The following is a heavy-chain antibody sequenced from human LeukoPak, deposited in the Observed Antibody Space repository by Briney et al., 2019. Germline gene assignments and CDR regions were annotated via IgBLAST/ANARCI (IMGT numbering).Heavy chain of an antibody. CDR3: ATDLDWAFDY. D-gene: IGHD3-9*01. CDR1: GFTLSSYT. V-gene: IGHV3-48*02. Sequence: GGPLRLSCAASGFTLSSYTMNWVRQAPGKGLEWVSYINSDSSNIYYVDSVKGRFTISRDNAKNSLYLQMNSLRDEDTAVYYCATDLDWAFDYWGQGTLVTVSS. J-gene: IGHJ4*02. CDR2: INSDSSNI.